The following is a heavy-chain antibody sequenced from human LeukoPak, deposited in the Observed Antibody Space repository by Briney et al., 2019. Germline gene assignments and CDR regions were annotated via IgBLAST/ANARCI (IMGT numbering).Heavy chain of an antibody. CDR1: GFSFSTYS. CDR3: ASETTYVSDSSGFV. CDR2: ITSSPTYI. Sequence: NPGGSLRLSCAASGFSFSTYSMNWVRQAPGKGVEWVSSITSSPTYIYYADSVKGRFTISRDNAKNSVYLQMNSLRVEDTAVYYCASETTYVSDSSGFVWGQGTLVTVSS. D-gene: IGHD3-22*01. V-gene: IGHV3-21*01. J-gene: IGHJ4*02.